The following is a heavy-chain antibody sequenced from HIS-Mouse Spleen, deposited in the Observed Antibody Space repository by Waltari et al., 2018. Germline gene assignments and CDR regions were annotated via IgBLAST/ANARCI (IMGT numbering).Heavy chain of an antibody. D-gene: IGHD6-13*01. CDR1: GFTFRVYG. CDR2: ISYDGSNK. Sequence: QVQLVVSGGGVVQPGRSLRLRCAAAGFTFRVYGMHWVRQAPGKGLEWVAVISYDGSNKYYADSVKGRFTISRDNSKNTLYLQMNSLRAEDTAVYYCATLSWGYEYNSFDYWGQGTLVTVSS. J-gene: IGHJ4*02. V-gene: IGHV3-30*03. CDR3: ATLSWGYEYNSFDY.